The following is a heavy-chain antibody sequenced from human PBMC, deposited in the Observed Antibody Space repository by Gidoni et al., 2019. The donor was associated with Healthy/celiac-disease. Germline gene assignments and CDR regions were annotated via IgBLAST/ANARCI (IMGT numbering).Heavy chain of an antibody. V-gene: IGHV4-61*02. D-gene: IGHD2-15*01. CDR2: IYTSGRT. Sequence: QVQLQESGPGLVKPSQTLSLTCTVSGRSISSGSYYWSWIRQPAGKGLEWIGRIYTSGRTNYNPSLKSRVTISVDTSKKQFSLKLGSVTAADTAVYDCARDPYCSGGSCLGDYYYGMDVWGQGTTVTVSS. CDR1: GRSISSGSYY. J-gene: IGHJ6*02. CDR3: ARDPYCSGGSCLGDYYYGMDV.